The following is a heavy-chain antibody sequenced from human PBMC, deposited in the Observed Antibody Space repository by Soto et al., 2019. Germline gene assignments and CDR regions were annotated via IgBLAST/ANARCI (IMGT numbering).Heavy chain of an antibody. CDR3: SRSSGSSRYPDPDYYYYYYMDV. V-gene: IGHV4-59*08. D-gene: IGHD6-13*01. CDR1: GGSISSYY. J-gene: IGHJ6*03. Sequence: SETLSLTCTVSGGSISSYYWSWIRQPPGKGLEWIGYIYYSGSTNYNPSLKSRVTISVDTSKNHFSLKLSSVTAADTAVYYCSRSSGSSRYPDPDYYYYYYMDVWGKGTTVTVSS. CDR2: IYYSGST.